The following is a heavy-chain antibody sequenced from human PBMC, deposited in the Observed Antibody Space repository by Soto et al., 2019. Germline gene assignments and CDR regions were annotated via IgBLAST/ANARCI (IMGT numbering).Heavy chain of an antibody. CDR3: AKEQSFYDILTGSFDY. V-gene: IGHV3-23*01. J-gene: IGHJ4*02. D-gene: IGHD3-9*01. Sequence: GGSLRLSCAASGFTFRSYALSWVRQAPGKGLEWVSAISGTGDTTYYADSVKGRFTISRDNSKNTLFLQVNSLRADDTAVYYCAKEQSFYDILTGSFDYWGQGTLVTVSS. CDR1: GFTFRSYA. CDR2: ISGTGDTT.